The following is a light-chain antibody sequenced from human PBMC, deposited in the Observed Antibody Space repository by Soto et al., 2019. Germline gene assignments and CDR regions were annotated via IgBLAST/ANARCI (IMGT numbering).Light chain of an antibody. V-gene: IGKV3D-20*02. Sequence: EIVLTQSPGILSLSPGQGATLSCRASQSVDSMYLAWYQQKPGQAPRLLIYDSFKRATGVPDRFSGSGSGTDFSLTISRLHPEDFAVYYCQQRSNWPPGFTFGPGTKVDIK. CDR2: DSF. CDR3: QQRSNWPPGFT. J-gene: IGKJ3*01. CDR1: QSVDSMY.